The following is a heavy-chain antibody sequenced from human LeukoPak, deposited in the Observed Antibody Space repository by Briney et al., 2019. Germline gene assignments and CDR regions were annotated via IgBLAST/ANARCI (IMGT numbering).Heavy chain of an antibody. CDR1: GGSFSGYY. J-gene: IGHJ3*02. CDR3: ARALGAFDI. V-gene: IGHV4-34*01. CDR2: INHSGST. Sequence: SETLSLTCAVYGGSFSGYYWSWIRQPPGKGLEWIGEINHSGSTNYNPSLKSRATISVDTSKNQVSLKLNSVTAADTAVYYCARALGAFDIWGQGTMVTVSS.